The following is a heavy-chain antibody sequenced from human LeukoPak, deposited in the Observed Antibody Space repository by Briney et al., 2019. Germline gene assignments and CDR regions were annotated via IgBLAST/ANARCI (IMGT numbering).Heavy chain of an antibody. D-gene: IGHD3-22*01. J-gene: IGHJ4*02. CDR1: GFTFSSYA. Sequence: GRSLRLSCAASGFTFSSYAMHWVRQAPGKGLEWVAVLSYDGSNKYYADSVKGRFTISRDNSKNTLYLQMNSLRAEDTAVYSCARAHGLIVVIIGVDYFDYWGQGTLVTVSS. CDR2: LSYDGSNK. V-gene: IGHV3-30-3*01. CDR3: ARAHGLIVVIIGVDYFDY.